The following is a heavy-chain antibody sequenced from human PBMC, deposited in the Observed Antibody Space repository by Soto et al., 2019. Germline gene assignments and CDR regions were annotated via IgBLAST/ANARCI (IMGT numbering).Heavy chain of an antibody. J-gene: IGHJ4*02. Sequence: GGSLRLPCAGYGLHFCYSYMSLIRQAPGKGLEWLSYISSSSNSVDYAVSVKDRFIISRDNAKNSLYLQMDFLRHEDTAVYYCARRSRPIEYWGRGNLVTVSS. CDR2: ISSSSNSV. CDR1: GLHFCYSY. CDR3: ARRSRPIEY. D-gene: IGHD6-25*01. V-gene: IGHV3-48*02.